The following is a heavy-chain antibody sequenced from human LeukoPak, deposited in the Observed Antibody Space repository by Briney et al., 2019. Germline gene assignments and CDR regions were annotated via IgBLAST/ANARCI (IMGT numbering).Heavy chain of an antibody. D-gene: IGHD6-13*01. J-gene: IGHJ4*02. CDR2: IKKDGSEK. Sequence: HPGGSLRLSCVASGFTLSKYWMSWVRQAPGKVLEWVANIKKDGSEKDYVDSVKGRFTISRDNAKNSLYLQIKSLRAEDTVVYYCAISWGGALDYWGQGIPVTVSS. CDR3: AISWGGALDY. V-gene: IGHV3-7*03. CDR1: GFTLSKYW.